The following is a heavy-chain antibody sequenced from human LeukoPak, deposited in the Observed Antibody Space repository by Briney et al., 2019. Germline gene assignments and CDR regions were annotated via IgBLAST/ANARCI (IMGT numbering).Heavy chain of an antibody. D-gene: IGHD3-10*01. J-gene: IGHJ3*02. V-gene: IGHV3-7*03. Sequence: GGSLRLSCAASGFTSSSSWMNWVRQAPGKGLQWVGNINPEGSQTRFVDSVMGRFTMSRDNAKNSLYLQMNSLRAEDTALYYCAKDGRYYGSGSYLDAFDIWGQGTMVTVSS. CDR2: INPEGSQT. CDR3: AKDGRYYGSGSYLDAFDI. CDR1: GFTSSSSW.